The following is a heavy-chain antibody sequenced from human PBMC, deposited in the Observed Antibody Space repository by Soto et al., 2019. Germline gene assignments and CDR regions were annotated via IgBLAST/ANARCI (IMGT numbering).Heavy chain of an antibody. CDR3: ARDKQGGGPDYFDY. D-gene: IGHD3-16*01. CDR2: ISSSSSTI. J-gene: IGHJ4*02. CDR1: GFTFSSYS. Sequence: EVQLVESGGGLVQPGGSLRLSCAASGFTFSSYSMNWVRQAPGKGLEWVSYISSSSSTIYYADSVKGRFTISRYNAKNSLYLQMNSLRDEDTAVYYCARDKQGGGPDYFDYWGQGILVTVSS. V-gene: IGHV3-48*02.